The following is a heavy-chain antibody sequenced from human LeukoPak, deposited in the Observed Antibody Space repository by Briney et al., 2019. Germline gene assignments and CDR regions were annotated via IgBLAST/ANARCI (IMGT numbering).Heavy chain of an antibody. CDR3: ARDPGYSYGLDY. CDR1: GFTFDQYA. V-gene: IGHV3-9*01. Sequence: GGSLRLSCAASGFTFDQYAMYWVRQAPGKGLEWVAGISWKSGSIGYADSVKGRFTISRDNAKNSLYLQMNSLRADDTAVYYCARDPGYSYGLDYWGQGTLVTVSS. D-gene: IGHD5-18*01. J-gene: IGHJ4*02. CDR2: ISWKSGSI.